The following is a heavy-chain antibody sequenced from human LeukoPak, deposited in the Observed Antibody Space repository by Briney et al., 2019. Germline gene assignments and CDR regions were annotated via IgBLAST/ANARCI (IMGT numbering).Heavy chain of an antibody. CDR2: ISYDGSNK. CDR1: GFTFSSYA. D-gene: IGHD3-3*01. Sequence: PGGSLRLSCAASGFTFSSYAMHWVRQAPGKGLEWVAVISYDGSNKYYADSVKGRFTISRDNSKNTLYLQMNSLRAEDTAVYYCARGVGFWSSWFDPWGQGTLVTVSS. CDR3: ARGVGFWSSWFDP. V-gene: IGHV3-30-3*01. J-gene: IGHJ5*02.